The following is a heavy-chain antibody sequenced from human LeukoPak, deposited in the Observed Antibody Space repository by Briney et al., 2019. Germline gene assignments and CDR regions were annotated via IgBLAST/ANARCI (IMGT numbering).Heavy chain of an antibody. D-gene: IGHD5-24*01. J-gene: IGHJ4*02. CDR2: IRYDGSNK. CDR3: AKGLVEMATNPHDY. Sequence: PGGSLRLSCAASRFTFSSYGMHWVRQAPGKGLEWVAFIRYDGSNKYYADSVKGRFTISRDNSKNTLYLQMSSLRAEDTAVYYCAKGLVEMATNPHDYWGQGTLVTVSS. V-gene: IGHV3-30*02. CDR1: RFTFSSYG.